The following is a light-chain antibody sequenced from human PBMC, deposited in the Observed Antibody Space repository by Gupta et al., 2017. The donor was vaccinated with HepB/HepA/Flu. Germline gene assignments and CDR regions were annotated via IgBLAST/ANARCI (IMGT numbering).Light chain of an antibody. V-gene: IGKV3-20*01. CDR3: QQYDGAPRT. CDR1: HSIKSNY. Sequence: AERAARPCRASHSIKSNYLAWYQQKPGQAPRLIIYGGSSRAAGIADRFSGSGSGTEFILTISRLEPEDFAVYYWQQYDGAPRTFGQGTKVEVK. CDR2: GGS. J-gene: IGKJ1*01.